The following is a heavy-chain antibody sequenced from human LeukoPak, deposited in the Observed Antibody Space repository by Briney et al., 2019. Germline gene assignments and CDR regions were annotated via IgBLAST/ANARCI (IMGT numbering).Heavy chain of an antibody. J-gene: IGHJ1*01. V-gene: IGHV3-30*18. CDR2: ISYDESGT. CDR3: AKEWDISAAGRVYFQH. D-gene: IGHD6-13*01. Sequence: PGGSLRLSCAASGFTFSSYGMHWVRQAPGKGLEWVAVISYDESGTDYADSVKGRFTISRDNSKNMLYLQMNSRSAAHTPVYYCAKEWDISAAGRVYFQHWGQGTLVTVSS. CDR1: GFTFSSYG.